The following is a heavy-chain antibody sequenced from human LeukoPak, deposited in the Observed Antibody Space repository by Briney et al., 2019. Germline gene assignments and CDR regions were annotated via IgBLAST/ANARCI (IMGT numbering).Heavy chain of an antibody. CDR3: AKGQGLAARAHIDY. V-gene: IGHV3-23*01. J-gene: IGHJ4*02. CDR1: GFTFSSYA. CDR2: ISGSGGST. D-gene: IGHD6-6*01. Sequence: GGSLRLSCAASGFTFSSYAMSWVRQAPGKGLEWVSAISGSGGSTYYVDSVKGRFTISRDNSKNTLYLQMSSLRAEDTAVYYCAKGQGLAARAHIDYWGQGTLVTVSS.